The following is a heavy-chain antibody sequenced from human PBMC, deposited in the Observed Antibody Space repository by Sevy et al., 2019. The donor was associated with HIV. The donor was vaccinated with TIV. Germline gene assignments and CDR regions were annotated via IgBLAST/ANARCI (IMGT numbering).Heavy chain of an antibody. Sequence: GGSLRLSCAASGFTFDDYAMHWVRQVPGKGLEWVSAISSDSSIISYAGSVRGRFTISRDNAKNSLYLQMNSLRTEDTALYYCTKDIRYSAGRGMDVWGRGTTVTVSS. D-gene: IGHD5-12*01. CDR3: TKDIRYSAGRGMDV. CDR1: GFTFDDYA. V-gene: IGHV3-9*01. CDR2: ISSDSSII. J-gene: IGHJ6*02.